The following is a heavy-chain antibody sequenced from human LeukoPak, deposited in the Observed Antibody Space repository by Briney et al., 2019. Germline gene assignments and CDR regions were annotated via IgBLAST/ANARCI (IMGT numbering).Heavy chain of an antibody. V-gene: IGHV3-23*01. D-gene: IGHD6-6*01. CDR1: GFTFSSCA. Sequence: GGSLRLSCAASGFTFSSCAMSWVRQAPGKGLEWVSAISGSGGSTYYADSVKGRFAISRDNSKNTLYLQMNSLRAEDTAVYYCAKDVYSSSSKGYFDYWGQGTLVTVSS. CDR3: AKDVYSSSSKGYFDY. J-gene: IGHJ4*02. CDR2: ISGSGGST.